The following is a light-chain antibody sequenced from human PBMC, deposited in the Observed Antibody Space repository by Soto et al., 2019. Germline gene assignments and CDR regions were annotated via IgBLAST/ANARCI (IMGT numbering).Light chain of an antibody. CDR3: SSYITSGTRV. CDR2: GVT. CDR1: SSDVGGYNY. Sequence: QSALTQPASVSASPGQSITISCTGTSSDVGGYNYVSWYQQRPGKVPKLMIYGVTNRPSGVSNRFSGSKSGNTASLTISGLQAEDEADYYCSSYITSGTRVFGGGTKLTVL. V-gene: IGLV2-14*01. J-gene: IGLJ2*01.